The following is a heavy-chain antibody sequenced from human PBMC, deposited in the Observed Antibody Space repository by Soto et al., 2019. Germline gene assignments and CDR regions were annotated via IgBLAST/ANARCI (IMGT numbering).Heavy chain of an antibody. CDR2: INAHSGGT. Sequence: ASVKVSCKASGFSFTGYYIHWLRRAPGQGLEWMGWINAHSGGTEYAQKFQGRVTLTRDTSIATAYLTLTSLTSDDTALYYCAKDLTRQLAYWLDPWGQGTQVTVSS. D-gene: IGHD6-6*01. J-gene: IGHJ5*02. CDR3: AKDLTRQLAYWLDP. CDR1: GFSFTGYY. V-gene: IGHV1-2*02.